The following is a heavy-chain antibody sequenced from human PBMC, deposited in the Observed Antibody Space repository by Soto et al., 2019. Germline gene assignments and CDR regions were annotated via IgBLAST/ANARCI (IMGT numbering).Heavy chain of an antibody. Sequence: GGSLRLSCAASGFTFSSYAMHWVRQAPGKGLEWVAVISYDGSNKYYADSVKGRFTISRDNSKNTLYLQMNSLRAEDTAVYYCAKAARPYYYYGMEVWGQGTTVTVSS. CDR3: AKAARPYYYYGMEV. CDR2: ISYDGSNK. V-gene: IGHV3-30-3*01. J-gene: IGHJ6*02. D-gene: IGHD6-6*01. CDR1: GFTFSSYA.